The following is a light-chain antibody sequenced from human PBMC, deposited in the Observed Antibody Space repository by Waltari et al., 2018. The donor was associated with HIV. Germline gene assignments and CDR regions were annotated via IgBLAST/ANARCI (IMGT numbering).Light chain of an antibody. J-gene: IGKJ3*01. CDR2: SAS. CDR1: QTIVRF. V-gene: IGKV1-39*01. CDR3: QQTYLVPLT. Sequence: DIQMTQFPSSLSASVGDRVTITCRASQTIVRFLNWFQQKPGKAPQLLIHSASNLQSGVPSRFSGGASGTDFTLTISSLQPEDFATDYCQQTYLVPLTFGSGTKVEVK.